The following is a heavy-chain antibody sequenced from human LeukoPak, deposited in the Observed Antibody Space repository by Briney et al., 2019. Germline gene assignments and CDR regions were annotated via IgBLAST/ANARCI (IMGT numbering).Heavy chain of an antibody. CDR2: ISSSGSTI. CDR3: ARFAMTRKLERLISSLYFDY. V-gene: IGHV3-48*03. Sequence: QSGGPLRLSCAASGFTFSSYEMNWVRQAPGKGLEWVSYISSSGSTIYYADSVKGRFTISRDNAKNSLYLQMNSLRAEDTAVYYCARFAMTRKLERLISSLYFDYWGQGTLVTVSS. CDR1: GFTFSSYE. J-gene: IGHJ4*02. D-gene: IGHD1-1*01.